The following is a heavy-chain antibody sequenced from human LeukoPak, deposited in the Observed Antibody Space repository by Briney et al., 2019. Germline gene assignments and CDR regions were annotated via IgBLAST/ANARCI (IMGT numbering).Heavy chain of an antibody. J-gene: IGHJ4*02. CDR2: IYHSGST. CDR1: GYSISSGYY. Sequence: PSETLSLTCTVSGYSISSGYYWGWIRQPPGKGLEWIGSIYHSGSTYYNPSLKSRVTISVDTSKNQFSLKLSSVTAADTAVYYCARTYYYDSSDYWGQGTLVTVSS. D-gene: IGHD3-22*01. CDR3: ARTYYYDSSDY. V-gene: IGHV4-38-2*02.